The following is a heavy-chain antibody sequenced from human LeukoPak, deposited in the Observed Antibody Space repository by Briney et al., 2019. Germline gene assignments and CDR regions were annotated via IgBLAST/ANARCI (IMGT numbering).Heavy chain of an antibody. CDR1: GLTVTNAW. CDR2: IASKTDGGTT. Sequence: PGGSLRLSCAASGLTVTNAWMNWVRQAPGKGLEWVGRIASKTDGGTTDYAAPVKGRFTISRDDPRNTVYLQMNSLKTEDTAVYYCATGAPTVGLDYWGQGSLVTVSP. J-gene: IGHJ4*02. D-gene: IGHD4-17*01. V-gene: IGHV3-15*04. CDR3: ATGAPTVGLDY.